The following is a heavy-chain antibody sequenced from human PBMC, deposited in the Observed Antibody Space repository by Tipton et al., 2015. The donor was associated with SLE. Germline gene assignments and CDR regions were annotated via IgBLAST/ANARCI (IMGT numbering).Heavy chain of an antibody. CDR3: ARGRYGSASGYFQH. V-gene: IGHV4-59*12. J-gene: IGHJ1*01. Sequence: TLSLTCTVSGGSISSYYWSWIRQPPGKGLEWIGYIYYSGSTNYNPSLKSRVTISVDTSKNQFSLKLSSVTAADTAVYYCARGRYGSASGYFQHWGQGTLVTVSS. CDR1: GGSISSYY. CDR2: IYYSGST. D-gene: IGHD3-10*01.